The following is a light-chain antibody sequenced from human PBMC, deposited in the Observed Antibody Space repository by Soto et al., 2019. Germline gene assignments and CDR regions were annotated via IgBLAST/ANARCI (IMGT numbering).Light chain of an antibody. CDR3: QTWGTGGPNWV. V-gene: IGLV4-69*01. J-gene: IGLJ3*02. Sequence: QLVLTQSPSASASLGASVKLTCTLSSGHSSYAIAWHQQQPEKGPRYLMKLNSDGSHSKGDGIPDRFSGSSSGAERYLTISSLQSEDEADYYCQTWGTGGPNWVFGGGTKVTVL. CDR1: SGHSSYA. CDR2: LNSDGSH.